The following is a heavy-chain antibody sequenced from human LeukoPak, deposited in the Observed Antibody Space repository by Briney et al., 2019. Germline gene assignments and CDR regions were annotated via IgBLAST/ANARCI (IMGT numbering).Heavy chain of an antibody. CDR1: GYSFTDYC. V-gene: IGHV1-2*02. J-gene: IGHJ5*02. D-gene: IGHD2-21*01. Sequence: GASVKVSCKTSGYSFTDYCMHWVRQAPGQGLEWMGWINPSSGGTSSAQKFQGRVTMTRDTSITTVYMEVSWLTSDDTAIYYCARADRLHGGPYLIGPWGQGTLVTVSS. CDR2: INPSSGGT. CDR3: ARADRLHGGPYLIGP.